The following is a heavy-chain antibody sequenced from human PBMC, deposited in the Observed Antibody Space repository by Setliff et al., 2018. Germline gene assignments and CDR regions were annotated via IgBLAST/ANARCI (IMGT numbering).Heavy chain of an antibody. CDR2: ISTYNGDT. CDR3: ARAPSVELVTIRTNSWFTY. J-gene: IGHJ4*02. V-gene: IGHV1-18*01. D-gene: IGHD5-18*01. Sequence: ASVKVSCKASGYTFTSYGISRVRQAPGQGLEWMGWISTYNGDTDYAQKLQDRLTMTTDTSTSTAYMELRSLRSDDTAVYYCARAPSVELVTIRTNSWFTYWGQGTLVTVSS. CDR1: GYTFTSYG.